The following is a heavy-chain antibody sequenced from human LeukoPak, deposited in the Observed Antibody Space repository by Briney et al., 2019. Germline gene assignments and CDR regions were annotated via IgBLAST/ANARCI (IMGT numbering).Heavy chain of an antibody. CDR1: GGSISSYY. V-gene: IGHV4-59*08. Sequence: SETLSLTCTVSGGSISSYYWSWIRQPAGKGLEWIGYIYYSGSTNYNPSLKSRVTISVDTSKNQFSLKLSSVTAADTAVYYCARRLCSSTSCYWFDPWGQGTLVTVSS. CDR2: IYYSGST. J-gene: IGHJ5*02. D-gene: IGHD2-2*01. CDR3: ARRLCSSTSCYWFDP.